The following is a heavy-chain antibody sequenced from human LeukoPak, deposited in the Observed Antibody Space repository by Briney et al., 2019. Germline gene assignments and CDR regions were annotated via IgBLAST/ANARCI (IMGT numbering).Heavy chain of an antibody. V-gene: IGHV4-59*01. CDR3: ARVRSSGPEFDY. CDR2: IYYSGST. Sequence: SETLSLTCTVSGGSISSYYWSWIRQPPGKGLEWIGYIYYSGSTNYNPSLKSRVTISVDTSKNQFSLKMSSVTAADTGVYFCARVRSSGPEFDYWGQGTLVSVSS. D-gene: IGHD3-22*01. J-gene: IGHJ4*02. CDR1: GGSISSYY.